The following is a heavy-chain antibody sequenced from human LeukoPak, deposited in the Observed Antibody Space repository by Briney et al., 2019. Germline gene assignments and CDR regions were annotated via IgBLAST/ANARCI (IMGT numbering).Heavy chain of an antibody. J-gene: IGHJ4*02. CDR1: GFIFSNYW. D-gene: IGHD4-17*01. V-gene: IGHV3-7*01. CDR3: ATDTGHGYFES. Sequence: GGSLRLSCAASGFIFSNYWMSWLRQAPGKGLEWVANIHQEGIKKNYVDSVEGRFTISRDNAQNSVYLQMTSLRAEDTAVYYCATDTGHGYFESWGQGTLVTVSS. CDR2: IHQEGIKK.